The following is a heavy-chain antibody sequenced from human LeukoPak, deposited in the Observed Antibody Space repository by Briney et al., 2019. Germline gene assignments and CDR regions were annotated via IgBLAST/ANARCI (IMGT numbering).Heavy chain of an antibody. CDR3: GGEGGGYHGWGSYYNWFDS. Sequence: PSGTLSLTCAVSGGSITSNNWWNWVRQPPGKGLEWIGEIHHSGSTNYNPSLKSRLTMSVDKSKNQFSLRLSSLTAADTAVYYWGGEGGGYHGWGSYYNWFDSWGQGTLVTVSS. J-gene: IGHJ5*01. CDR2: IHHSGST. D-gene: IGHD3-10*01. V-gene: IGHV4-4*02. CDR1: GGSITSNNW.